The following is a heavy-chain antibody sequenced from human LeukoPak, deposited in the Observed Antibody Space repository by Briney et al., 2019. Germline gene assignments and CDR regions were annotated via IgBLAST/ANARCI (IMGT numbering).Heavy chain of an antibody. CDR2: INPNSGGT. CDR3: ARGASRSFDH. CDR1: GYTFTGYY. V-gene: IGHV1-2*02. Sequence: ASVKVSCKASGYTFTGYYMHWVRQAPGQGLEWMGWINPNSGGTNYAQKFQGRVTFTRNPSISTAYMELSSLRSQDTAMYYCARGASRSFDHWGQGTLVTVSS. J-gene: IGHJ4*02.